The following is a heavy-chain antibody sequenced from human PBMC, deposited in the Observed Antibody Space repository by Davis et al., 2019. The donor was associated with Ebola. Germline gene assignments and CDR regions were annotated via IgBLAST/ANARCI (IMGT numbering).Heavy chain of an antibody. CDR1: GFTFSNYW. D-gene: IGHD2-15*01. CDR2: IKEDGSEK. CDR3: ARDLEVLLFYGLDV. V-gene: IGHV3-7*03. J-gene: IGHJ6*02. Sequence: PGGSLRLSCEVSGFTFSNYWMNWVRQAPGKGLEWVANIKEDGSEKYYVDSVKGRFTISRDNAKNSLFLQMNSLRAEDTAVYYCARDLEVLLFYGLDVWGQGTTVTVSS.